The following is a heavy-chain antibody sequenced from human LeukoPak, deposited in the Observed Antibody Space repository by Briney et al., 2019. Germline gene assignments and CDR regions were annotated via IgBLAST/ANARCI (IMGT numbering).Heavy chain of an antibody. J-gene: IGHJ4*02. CDR2: IGTSVNAI. V-gene: IGHV3-48*03. Sequence: GGSLRLSCAASGFIFSGFDMNWVRQAPGKGLEWIAHIGTSVNAIYYADSVKGRFTISRDNARNSLYLQMDSLRVEDTAVYYCARDSVWFGELLKWGQGALVTVSS. D-gene: IGHD3-10*01. CDR1: GFIFSGFD. CDR3: ARDSVWFGELLK.